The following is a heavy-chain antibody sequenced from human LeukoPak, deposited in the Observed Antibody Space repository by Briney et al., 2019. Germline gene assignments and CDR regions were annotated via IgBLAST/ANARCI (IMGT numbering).Heavy chain of an antibody. D-gene: IGHD6-13*01. V-gene: IGHV3-21*01. Sequence: GGSLRLSCAASGFTFSSYSMNWVRQAPGKGLEWVSSISSSSSYIYYADSVKGRFTIPRDNAKNSLYLQMNSLRAEDTAVYYCARASSSWRQNWGQGTLVTVSS. CDR3: ARASSSWRQN. J-gene: IGHJ4*02. CDR1: GFTFSSYS. CDR2: ISSSSSYI.